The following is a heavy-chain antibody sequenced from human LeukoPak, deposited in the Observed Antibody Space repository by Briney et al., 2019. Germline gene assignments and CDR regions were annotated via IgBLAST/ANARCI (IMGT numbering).Heavy chain of an antibody. CDR3: ARHYGSAWFAH. J-gene: IGHJ5*02. Sequence: PGESLTISCKTSGYIFTNYWLAWVRQMPGKGLEWVGIFNPRDSSTRYSPSILGQVTFSADNSISTAYLQWSSLRASDTAIYYCARHYGSAWFAHWGQGTQVTVSS. CDR2: FNPRDSST. CDR1: GYIFTNYW. V-gene: IGHV5-51*01. D-gene: IGHD6-25*01.